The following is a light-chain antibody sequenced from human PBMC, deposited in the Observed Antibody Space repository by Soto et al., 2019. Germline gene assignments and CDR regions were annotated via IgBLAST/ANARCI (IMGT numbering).Light chain of an antibody. CDR2: DVS. CDR1: SSDVGGYNY. V-gene: IGLV2-8*01. CDR3: SSYASSNNLV. Sequence: QSALTQPPSASGSPGQSVTISCTGTSSDVGGYNYVSWYQQHPGKAPKLMIYDVSNRPSGVPDRFSGSKSGNTASLTISGLQAEDEADYYCSSYASSNNLVFGGGTKLTVL. J-gene: IGLJ2*01.